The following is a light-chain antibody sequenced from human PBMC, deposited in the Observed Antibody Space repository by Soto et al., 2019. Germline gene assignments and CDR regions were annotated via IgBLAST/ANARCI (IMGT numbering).Light chain of an antibody. CDR3: QKYNSAST. J-gene: IGKJ1*01. CDR1: QGIANY. V-gene: IGKV1-27*01. Sequence: DTQMTQSPSSLSASVGDRVTITCRASQGIANYLAWYQQKPGKVPKLLINAASTLQSGVPSRFSGSGFGTDFTLTISSLQPEDVATYYCQKYNSASTFGQGTKVEIK. CDR2: AAS.